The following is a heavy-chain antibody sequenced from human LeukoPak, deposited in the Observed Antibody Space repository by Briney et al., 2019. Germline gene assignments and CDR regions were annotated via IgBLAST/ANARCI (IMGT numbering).Heavy chain of an antibody. CDR1: GSSFTGYY. J-gene: IGHJ4*02. V-gene: IGHV4-34*01. CDR2: RNHRGSS. CDR3: ARGSGSYSGAADY. D-gene: IGHD6-19*01. Sequence: PSETLSLTCSVHGSSFTGYYWSWIRQPPGKGLEWIGERNHRGSSYFNPSFESRVTISLDMSRKQFSLKLTSVTAADTAFYYSARGSGSYSGAADYWGQGTLVTVSS.